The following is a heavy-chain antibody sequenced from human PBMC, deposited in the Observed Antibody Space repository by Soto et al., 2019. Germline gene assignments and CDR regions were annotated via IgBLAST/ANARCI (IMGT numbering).Heavy chain of an antibody. CDR3: ARDTGPNGYNYYFGMDV. CDR1: GLTFSNYA. V-gene: IGHV3-30-3*01. J-gene: IGHJ6*02. Sequence: SLRLSCAASGLTFSNYAMHWVRQALGKGLEWVAVISYDGSDKYNANSVKGRFTISRDNSKNTLYLQMNSLRAEDTAVYYCARDTGPNGYNYYFGMDVWGQGTTVTVSS. CDR2: ISYDGSDK. D-gene: IGHD2-8*01.